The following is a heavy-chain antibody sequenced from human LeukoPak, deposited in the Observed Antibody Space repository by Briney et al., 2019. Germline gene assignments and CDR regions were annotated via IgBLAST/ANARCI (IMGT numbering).Heavy chain of an antibody. D-gene: IGHD1-1*01. V-gene: IGHV3-53*01. Sequence: GGSLRHSCAASGFSVRSNYVSWVRQAPGKGLEWVSMIYSDGSIFHADSVKGRFTMSRDNSRNTLDLQMNSLRVEDTAVYFCARDRRRLRGMNGDGDAFDIWGQGTMVTVSS. J-gene: IGHJ3*02. CDR2: IYSDGSI. CDR3: ARDRRRLRGMNGDGDAFDI. CDR1: GFSVRSNY.